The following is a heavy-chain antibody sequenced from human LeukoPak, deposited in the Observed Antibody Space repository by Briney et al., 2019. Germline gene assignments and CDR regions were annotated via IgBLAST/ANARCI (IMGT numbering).Heavy chain of an antibody. CDR2: FDPEDGET. D-gene: IGHD3-9*01. Sequence: ASVKVSCKVSGYTLTELSMHWVRQAPGKGLEWMGGFDPEDGETIYAQKFQGRVTMTEDTSTDTAYMELSSLRSEDTAVYYCATGTSSWDILTGYSLDYWGQGPLVTVSS. CDR3: ATGTSSWDILTGYSLDY. CDR1: GYTLTELS. J-gene: IGHJ4*02. V-gene: IGHV1-24*01.